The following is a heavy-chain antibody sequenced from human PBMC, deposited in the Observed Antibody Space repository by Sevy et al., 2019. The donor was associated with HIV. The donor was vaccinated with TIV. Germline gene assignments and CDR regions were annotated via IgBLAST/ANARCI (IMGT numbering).Heavy chain of an antibody. CDR3: ARDLPPDYYGSGSYYGGFDY. J-gene: IGHJ4*02. V-gene: IGHV4-59*01. CDR2: IYYSGST. Sequence: SETLSLTCTVSGGSISSYYWSWIRQPPGKGLEWIGYIYYSGSTNYNPSLKSRVTISVDTSKNPFSLKLSSVTAADTAVYYCARDLPPDYYGSGSYYGGFDYWGQGTLVTVSS. D-gene: IGHD3-10*01. CDR1: GGSISSYY.